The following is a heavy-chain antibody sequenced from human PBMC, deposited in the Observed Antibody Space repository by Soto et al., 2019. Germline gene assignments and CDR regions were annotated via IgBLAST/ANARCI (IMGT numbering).Heavy chain of an antibody. Sequence: QVKLVQSGAEVKKPGASVKVSCKASGYTFTSYGISWVRQAPGQGLEWMGWISAYTGNTNYAQKLQGRVTMTTDTSTSTADIELRSLRSDDTAVYYCARASPDPGIEAAGTEKMGAFDIWGQGTMVTVSS. V-gene: IGHV1-18*04. CDR3: ARASPDPGIEAAGTEKMGAFDI. J-gene: IGHJ3*02. CDR1: GYTFTSYG. D-gene: IGHD6-13*01. CDR2: ISAYTGNT.